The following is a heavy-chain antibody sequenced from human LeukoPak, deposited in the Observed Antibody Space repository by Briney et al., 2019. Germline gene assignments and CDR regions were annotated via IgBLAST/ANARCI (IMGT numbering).Heavy chain of an antibody. Sequence: SQTLSLTCAISGDSVSSNSAAWNWIRQSPSRGLEWLGRTYYRSKWYNDYAVSVKSRITINPDTSKNQFSLQLNSVTPEDTAVYYCARALVGSSWYEKITRLNWFDPWGQGTLVTVSS. CDR2: TYYRSKWYN. D-gene: IGHD6-13*01. J-gene: IGHJ5*02. CDR3: ARALVGSSWYEKITRLNWFDP. V-gene: IGHV6-1*01. CDR1: GDSVSSNSAA.